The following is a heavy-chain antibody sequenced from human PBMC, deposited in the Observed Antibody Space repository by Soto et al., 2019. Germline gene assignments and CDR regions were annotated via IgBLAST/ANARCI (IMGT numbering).Heavy chain of an antibody. D-gene: IGHD3-22*01. V-gene: IGHV3-13*01. CDR2: IGTAGDT. J-gene: IGHJ5*02. Sequence: GGSLRLSCAASGFTFSSYDMHWVRQATGKGLEWVSAIGTAGDTYYPGSVKGRFTISRENAKNSLYLQMNSLRAEDTAVYYCARDVFYYDSSGYPINWFDPWGQGTLVTVSS. CDR3: ARDVFYYDSSGYPINWFDP. CDR1: GFTFSSYD.